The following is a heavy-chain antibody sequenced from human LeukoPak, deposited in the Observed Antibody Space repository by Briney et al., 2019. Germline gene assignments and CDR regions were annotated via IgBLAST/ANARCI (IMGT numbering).Heavy chain of an antibody. J-gene: IGHJ6*02. CDR1: GGSFSGYY. CDR3: PRRGYYGSGRRDV. Sequence: SETLSLTCAVYGGSFSGYYWSWIRQPPGKGLEGIGEINHSGSTNYKPSLKSRVTISVDTSKNQFSLTLSSVTAADTAVYYCPRRGYYGSGRRDVWGQGTTVTVSS. CDR2: INHSGST. V-gene: IGHV4-34*01. D-gene: IGHD3-10*01.